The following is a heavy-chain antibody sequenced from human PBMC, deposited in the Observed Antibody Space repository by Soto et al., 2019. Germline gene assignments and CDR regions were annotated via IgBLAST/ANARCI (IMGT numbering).Heavy chain of an antibody. Sequence: ASAKLPCKASGYTFTGNNMHWVRQAPGQGLEWMGIINPSGGSTSYAQKFQGRVTMTRDTSTSTVYMELSSLRSEATAVYCCASVLWWCVLRGYWGQGTLVTVSS. CDR1: GYTFTGNN. V-gene: IGHV1-46*01. D-gene: IGHD2-21*01. CDR2: INPSGGST. J-gene: IGHJ4*02. CDR3: ASVLWWCVLRGY.